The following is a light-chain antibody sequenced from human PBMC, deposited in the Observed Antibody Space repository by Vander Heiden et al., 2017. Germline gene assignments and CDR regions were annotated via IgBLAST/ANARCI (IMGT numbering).Light chain of an antibody. Sequence: DIQMTQSPSSLSAFVGDRVTITCQASQDIRNYLNWYQQKPGKAPKPLIYDASNLETGVPSRFSGSGSGTHFTFTISRLQPEDIATYYCQQYDNLPLTFGGGTKVEIK. J-gene: IGKJ4*01. V-gene: IGKV1-33*01. CDR3: QQYDNLPLT. CDR2: DAS. CDR1: QDIRNY.